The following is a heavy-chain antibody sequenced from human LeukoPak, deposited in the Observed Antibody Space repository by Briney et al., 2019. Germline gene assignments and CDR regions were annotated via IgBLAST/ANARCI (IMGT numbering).Heavy chain of an antibody. V-gene: IGHV4-31*03. Sequence: PSQTLSLTCTVSGGSISSGGYYWGWIRQHPGKGLEWIGYIYYSGSTYYNPSLKSRVTISVDTSKNQFSLKLSSVTAADTAVYYCATATNRFGAYYGVDVWGQGTTVTVSS. CDR1: GGSISSGGYY. D-gene: IGHD3-10*01. J-gene: IGHJ6*02. CDR2: IYYSGST. CDR3: ATATNRFGAYYGVDV.